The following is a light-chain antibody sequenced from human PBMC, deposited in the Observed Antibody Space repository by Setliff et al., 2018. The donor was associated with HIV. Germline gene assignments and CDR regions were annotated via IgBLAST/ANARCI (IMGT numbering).Light chain of an antibody. Sequence: QSALTQPASVSGSPGQSITISCTGTSDDVGSYNFVSWYQQHPGKAPKLMLYDVTNRPSGVSSRFSGSKSGNTASLTISGLQAEDEADYYCSSYSTSGTLFGAGTKVTVL. CDR2: DVT. CDR1: SDDVGSYNF. J-gene: IGLJ1*01. CDR3: SSYSTSGTL. V-gene: IGLV2-14*03.